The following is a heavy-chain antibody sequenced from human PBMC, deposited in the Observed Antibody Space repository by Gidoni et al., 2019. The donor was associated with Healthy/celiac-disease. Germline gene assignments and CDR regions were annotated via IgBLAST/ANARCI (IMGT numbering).Heavy chain of an antibody. V-gene: IGHV4-59*01. Sequence: VQLQESGPGLVKPSETLSLTCTVSGGSISSYYWSWIRQPPGKGLEWIGYIYYSGSTNYNPSLKSRVTISVDTSKNQFSLKLSSVTAADTAVYYCARVTGYFDWLSADERPYYYYYYGMDVWGQGTTVTVSS. CDR3: ARVTGYFDWLSADERPYYYYYYGMDV. CDR1: GGSISSYY. CDR2: IYYSGST. D-gene: IGHD3-9*01. J-gene: IGHJ6*02.